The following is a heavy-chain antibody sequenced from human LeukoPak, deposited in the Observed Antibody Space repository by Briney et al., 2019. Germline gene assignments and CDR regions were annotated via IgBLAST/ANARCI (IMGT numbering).Heavy chain of an antibody. CDR1: GGSISSYS. J-gene: IGHJ5*02. CDR3: ARGMTTGPDP. D-gene: IGHD4-17*01. CDR2: IYYSGGA. Sequence: SETLSLTCTVPGGSISSYSWSWIRQPPGKGPEWIGYIYYSGGASYNPSLKSRLTISVDTSKNQFSLNLSSVTAADTAVYYCARGMTTGPDPWGQGTLVTVSS. V-gene: IGHV4-59*08.